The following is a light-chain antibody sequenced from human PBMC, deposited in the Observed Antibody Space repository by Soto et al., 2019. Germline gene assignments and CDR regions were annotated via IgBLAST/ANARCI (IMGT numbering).Light chain of an antibody. Sequence: EIVLTQSPATLSLSPGERATLSCRASQSVSSYLVWYQQKPGQAPRLLIYDASNRATGIPARFSGSGSGTDFTLPISSLEPEDFAVYYCQQRSNWPPYTFGQGTKLEIK. CDR1: QSVSSY. CDR2: DAS. V-gene: IGKV3-11*01. J-gene: IGKJ2*01. CDR3: QQRSNWPPYT.